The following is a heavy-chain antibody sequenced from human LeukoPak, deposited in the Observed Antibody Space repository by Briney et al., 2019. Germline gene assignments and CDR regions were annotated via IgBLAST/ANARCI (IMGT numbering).Heavy chain of an antibody. CDR1: GGSFSGYY. V-gene: IGHV4-34*01. CDR2: INHSGST. Sequence: SETLSLTCAVYGGSFSGYYWSWIRQPPGKGLEWIGEINHSGSTNYNPSLKSRVTISVDTSKNQFSLKLTSVTAADTAVYYCANNLDYYYDSSGYYYANAFDIWGQGTMVTVSS. CDR3: ANNLDYYYDSSGYYYANAFDI. D-gene: IGHD3-22*01. J-gene: IGHJ3*02.